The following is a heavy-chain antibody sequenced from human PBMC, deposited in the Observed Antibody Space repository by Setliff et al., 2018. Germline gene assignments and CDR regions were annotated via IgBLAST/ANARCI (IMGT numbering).Heavy chain of an antibody. D-gene: IGHD3-3*01. CDR2: ISSSSSYI. CDR1: GFTFSSYS. V-gene: IGHV3-21*01. CDR3: ARDKLRFLENWFDP. Sequence: PGGSLRLSCAASGFTFSSYSMNWVHQAPGKGLEWVSSISSSSSYIYYADSVKGRFTISRDNAKNSLYLQMNSLRAEDTAVYYCARDKLRFLENWFDPWGQGTLVTV. J-gene: IGHJ5*02.